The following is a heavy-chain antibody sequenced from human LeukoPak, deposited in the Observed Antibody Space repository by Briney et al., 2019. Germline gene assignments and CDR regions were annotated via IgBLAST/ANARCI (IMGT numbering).Heavy chain of an antibody. D-gene: IGHD3-10*01. V-gene: IGHV1-2*02. CDR2: INPNSGGT. CDR3: ARVPRWWFGELFTPWATYDY. J-gene: IGHJ4*02. Sequence: SVKVSFKASGYTFTGYYVHWVRPAPGQGLEWMGWINPNSGGTNYPQKFQGRVTMTRDTSISTAYMELSRLRSDDTAVYYCARVPRWWFGELFTPWATYDYWGQGTLVTVSS. CDR1: GYTFTGYY.